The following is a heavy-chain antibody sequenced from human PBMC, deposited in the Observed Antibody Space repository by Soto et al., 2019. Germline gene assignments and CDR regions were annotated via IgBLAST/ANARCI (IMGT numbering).Heavy chain of an antibody. J-gene: IGHJ5*02. CDR3: AKEEYCSSTSCYHPNWFDP. CDR1: GFTFSSYA. Sequence: GGSLRLSCAASGFTFSSYAMSWVRQAPGKGLEWVSAISGRGGSTYYADSVKGRFTISRDNSKNTLYLQMNSLRAEDTAVYYCAKEEYCSSTSCYHPNWFDPWGQGTLVTVSS. V-gene: IGHV3-23*01. D-gene: IGHD2-2*01. CDR2: ISGRGGST.